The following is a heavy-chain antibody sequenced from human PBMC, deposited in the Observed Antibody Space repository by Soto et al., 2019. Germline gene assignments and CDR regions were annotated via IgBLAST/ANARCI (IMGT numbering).Heavy chain of an antibody. CDR2: IYYSGST. Sequence: SETLSLTCTVSVGSVSSGSYYWIWIRQPPGKGLEWIGYIYYSGSTNYNPSLKSRVTISVDTSKNQFSLKLSSVTAADTAVYYCARTGYSSGWYYFDYWGQGTLVTVSS. CDR1: VGSVSSGSYY. CDR3: ARTGYSSGWYYFDY. J-gene: IGHJ4*02. D-gene: IGHD6-19*01. V-gene: IGHV4-61*01.